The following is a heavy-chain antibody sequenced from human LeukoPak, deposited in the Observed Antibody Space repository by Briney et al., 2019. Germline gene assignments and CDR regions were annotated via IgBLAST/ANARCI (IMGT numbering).Heavy chain of an antibody. D-gene: IGHD6-13*01. CDR1: GDSVSSNSAA. CDR2: TYYRSKWYN. CDR3: ARGDSSSWYVFPAYFDY. V-gene: IGHV6-1*01. J-gene: IGHJ4*02. Sequence: SQTLSLTCAISGDSVSSNSAAWNWIRQSPSRGLEWLGRTYYRSKWYNDYAVSVKSRITINPDTSKNQFSLQLNFVTPEDTAVYYCARGDSSSWYVFPAYFDYWGQGTLVTVSS.